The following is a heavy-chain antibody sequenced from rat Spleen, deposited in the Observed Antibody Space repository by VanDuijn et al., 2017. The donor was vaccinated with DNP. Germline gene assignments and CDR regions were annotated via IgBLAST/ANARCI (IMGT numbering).Heavy chain of an antibody. V-gene: IGHV5-25*01. Sequence: EVQLVESGGGLVQPGRSLKLSCAASGFTFSNYDMAWVRQAPTKGLEWVASISTSGGSTYYRDSVKGRFTISRDNAKSTLYLQMDSLRSEDTATYYGATHDLAYWGQGTLVTVSS. CDR1: GFTFSNYD. CDR2: ISTSGGST. CDR3: ATHDLAY. J-gene: IGHJ3*01.